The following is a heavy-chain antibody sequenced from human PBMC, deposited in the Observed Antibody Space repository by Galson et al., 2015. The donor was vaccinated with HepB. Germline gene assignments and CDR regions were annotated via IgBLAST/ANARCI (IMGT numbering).Heavy chain of an antibody. Sequence: SLRLSCAVSGFTFSSYGMHWVRQAPGKGLEWVAVIWYDGSNKYYADSVKGRFTISRDNSKNTLYLQMNSLRAEDTAVYYCARERWGYGASHAWVYWGQGALATVSS. V-gene: IGHV3-33*01. D-gene: IGHD4-17*01. CDR3: ARERWGYGASHAWVY. CDR1: GFTFSSYG. CDR2: IWYDGSNK. J-gene: IGHJ4*02.